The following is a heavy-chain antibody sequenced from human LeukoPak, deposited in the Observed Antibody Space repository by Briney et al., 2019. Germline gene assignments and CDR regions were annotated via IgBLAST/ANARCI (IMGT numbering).Heavy chain of an antibody. CDR1: GGSISSSSYS. Sequence: PSETLSLTCTVSGGSISSSSYSWGWLRQPPGKGLEWIGSIYYSGSTYYNPSLKSRVTISVDTSNNQFSLKLSSVTAADTAVYYCARLPGGQKGIVGATSWGQGTLVTVSS. CDR2: IYYSGST. V-gene: IGHV4-39*01. D-gene: IGHD1-26*01. J-gene: IGHJ4*02. CDR3: ARLPGGQKGIVGATS.